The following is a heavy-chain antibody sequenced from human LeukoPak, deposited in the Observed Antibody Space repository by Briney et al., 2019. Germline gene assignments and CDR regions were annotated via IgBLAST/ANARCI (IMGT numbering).Heavy chain of an antibody. D-gene: IGHD6-6*01. CDR3: ARGARYSDS. CDR1: GGSISSHY. V-gene: IGHV4-59*11. J-gene: IGHJ4*02. CDR2: IYFSGST. Sequence: SETLSLTCTVSGGSISSHYWSRIRQPPGEGLEWIGYIYFSGSTNYNPSLKSRVAISIDTSKNQFSLKLSSVTAADTAVYYCARGARYSDSWGQGTLVAVSS.